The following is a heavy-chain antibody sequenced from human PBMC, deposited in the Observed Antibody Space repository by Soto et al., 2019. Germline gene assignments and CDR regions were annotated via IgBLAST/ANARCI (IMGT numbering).Heavy chain of an antibody. D-gene: IGHD4-4*01. Sequence: QITLKESGPTLVKPSQTLTLTCTFSGFSLNTGGVGVGWIRQPPGKALEWLALIYWDDDKRYSPSLKSRLTITKDTSKNQVVLIMTNMDPVDTATYYCARRPASINYPYYFDYWGQGTLVTVSS. CDR2: IYWDDDK. V-gene: IGHV2-5*02. CDR3: ARRPASINYPYYFDY. CDR1: GFSLNTGGVG. J-gene: IGHJ4*02.